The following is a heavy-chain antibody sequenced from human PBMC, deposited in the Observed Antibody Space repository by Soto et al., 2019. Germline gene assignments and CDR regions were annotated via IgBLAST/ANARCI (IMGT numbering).Heavy chain of an antibody. D-gene: IGHD1-26*01. V-gene: IGHV3-23*01. Sequence: GSLRLSCAASGFTFSSYAMSWVRQAPGKGLEWVSAISGSGGSTYYADSVKGRFTISRDNSKNTLYLQMNSLRAEDTAVYYCAKDLHVVEAPAYYYYYGMDVWGQGTTVTVSS. J-gene: IGHJ6*02. CDR1: GFTFSSYA. CDR3: AKDLHVVEAPAYYYYYGMDV. CDR2: ISGSGGST.